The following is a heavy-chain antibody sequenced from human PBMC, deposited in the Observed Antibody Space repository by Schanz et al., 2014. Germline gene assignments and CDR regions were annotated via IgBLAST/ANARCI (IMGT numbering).Heavy chain of an antibody. CDR1: GGTFSSST. CDR3: AKVDRTRYYAMDV. J-gene: IGHJ6*02. CDR2: IIPILDKT. V-gene: IGHV1-69*09. Sequence: QVQLVQSGAEVKKPGVSVKVSCKASGGTFSSSTLTWVRQAPGQGLEWMGRIIPILDKTNYAQKFQGRVTMTADKSTSTVYMEVSGLRSEDTAVYYCAKVDRTRYYAMDVWGQGTTVTVS. D-gene: IGHD3-9*01.